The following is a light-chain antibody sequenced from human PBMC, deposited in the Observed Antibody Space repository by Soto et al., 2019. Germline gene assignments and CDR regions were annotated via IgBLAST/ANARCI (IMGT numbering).Light chain of an antibody. Sequence: EIVFMQSPGTLSLSTGERATLSCRASQSVSSSYLAWYQQNPGKAPRILIYGASSRATGIPDRSSGSGSGTDFTLTISRLETEDFAVYYCQQHGASPPPITFGKGTRRENK. CDR1: QSVSSSY. V-gene: IGKV3-20*01. CDR2: GAS. J-gene: IGKJ5*01. CDR3: QQHGASPPPIT.